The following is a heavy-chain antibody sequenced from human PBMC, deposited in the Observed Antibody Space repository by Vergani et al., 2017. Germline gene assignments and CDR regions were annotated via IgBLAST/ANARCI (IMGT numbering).Heavy chain of an antibody. Sequence: LVESGGGSVKPGGSLRLSCAASGFKFSDHYMSWIRQAPGKGLEWVSHISPVDSTVSYTDSVTGRFTVSRDKSKNTLYLQINSLRAEDTAVYYCAKDLTECGCLWSMAHAFDCSSQGSL. D-gene: IGHD6-19*01. CDR1: GFKFSDHY. CDR3: AKDLTECGCLWSMAHAFDC. CDR2: ISPVDSTV. V-gene: IGHV3-11*01. J-gene: IGHJ4*02.